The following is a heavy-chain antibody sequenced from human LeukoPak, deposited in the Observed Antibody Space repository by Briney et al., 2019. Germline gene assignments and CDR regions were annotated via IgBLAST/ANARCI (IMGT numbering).Heavy chain of an antibody. CDR3: ARDPNCSDGSCFLFDY. V-gene: IGHV3-7*01. D-gene: IGHD2-15*01. J-gene: IGHJ4*02. CDR2: IKPDGSDT. Sequence: GGSLRLSCSASGFTFSNYWMTWVRQAPGKRLEWVANIKPDGSDTYYVDSVKGRFTISRDNAKSSLYLQMNSLRAEDTAVYFCARDPNCSDGSCFLFDYWGQGTLVTVSS. CDR1: GFTFSNYW.